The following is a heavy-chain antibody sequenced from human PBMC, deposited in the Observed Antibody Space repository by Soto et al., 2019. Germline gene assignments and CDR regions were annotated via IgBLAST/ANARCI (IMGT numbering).Heavy chain of an antibody. D-gene: IGHD6-19*01. V-gene: IGHV4-34*01. Sequence: QVQLQQWGAGLLKPSETLSLTCAVYGGSFSGYYWSWIRQPPGKGLEWIGEINHSGSTNYNPSLKSRVTISVDTSKNHFSLKLSSVTAADTAVYYCAREGTYSSGWHHWGQGTLVTVSS. CDR3: AREGTYSSGWHH. CDR2: INHSGST. J-gene: IGHJ4*02. CDR1: GGSFSGYY.